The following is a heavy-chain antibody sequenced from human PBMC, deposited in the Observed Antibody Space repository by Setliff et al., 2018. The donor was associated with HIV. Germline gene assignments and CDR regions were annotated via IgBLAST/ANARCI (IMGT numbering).Heavy chain of an antibody. D-gene: IGHD5-18*01. V-gene: IGHV4-39*02. CDR1: GDSFSTSSYF. CDR2: IFYTGFT. Sequence: PSETLSLTCSVSGDSFSTSSYFWGWVRQSPGGGLEWIGNIFYTGFTHYNPSLKSRVTISIDTSKNHFSLSLASVSDSDTAVYYCTREGRGDPALDTTRLDYWGQGKLVTVSS. CDR3: TREGRGDPALDTTRLDY. J-gene: IGHJ4*02.